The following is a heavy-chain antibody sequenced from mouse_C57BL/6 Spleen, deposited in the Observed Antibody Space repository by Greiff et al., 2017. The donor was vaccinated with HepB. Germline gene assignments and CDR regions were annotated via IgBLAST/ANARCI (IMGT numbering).Heavy chain of an antibody. J-gene: IGHJ4*01. CDR2: IYPGDGDT. CDR1: GYAFSSSW. CDR3: ARSRGGYAMDY. Sequence: QVQLQQSGPELVKPGASVKISCKASGYAFSSSWMNWVKQRPGKGLEWIGRIYPGDGDTNYNGKFKGKATLTADKSSSTAYMQLSSLTSEDSAVYGCARSRGGYAMDYWGQGTSVTVSS. V-gene: IGHV1-82*01.